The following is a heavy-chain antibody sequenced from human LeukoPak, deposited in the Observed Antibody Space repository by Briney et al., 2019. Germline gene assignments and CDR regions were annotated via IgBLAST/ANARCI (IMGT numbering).Heavy chain of an antibody. V-gene: IGHV3-30*02. CDR3: AKQKDFGSGSSALDV. Sequence: PGGSLRLSCAASGFTFSSYGVHWVRQAPGKGLEWVAFIRYDGSNKYYADSVKGRFTISRDNSKNTLYLQMNSLRAEDTAVYYCAKQKDFGSGSSALDVWGQGTTVTVSS. J-gene: IGHJ6*02. CDR1: GFTFSSYG. D-gene: IGHD3-10*01. CDR2: IRYDGSNK.